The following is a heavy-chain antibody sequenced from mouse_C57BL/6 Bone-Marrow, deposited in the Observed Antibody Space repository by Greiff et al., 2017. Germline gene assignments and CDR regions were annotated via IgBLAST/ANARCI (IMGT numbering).Heavy chain of an antibody. CDR2: IHPNSGST. Sequence: QVHVKQPGAELVKPGASVKLSCKASGYTFTSYWMHWVKQRPGQGLEWIGMIHPNSGSTNYNEKFKSKATLTVDKSSSTAYMQLSSLTSEDSAVYYCARAYYGSSYGDYYAMDYWGQGTSVTVSS. V-gene: IGHV1-64*01. CDR1: GYTFTSYW. CDR3: ARAYYGSSYGDYYAMDY. J-gene: IGHJ4*01. D-gene: IGHD1-1*01.